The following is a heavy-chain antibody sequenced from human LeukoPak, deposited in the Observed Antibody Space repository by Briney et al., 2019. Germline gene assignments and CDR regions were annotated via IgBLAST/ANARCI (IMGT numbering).Heavy chain of an antibody. CDR2: VYTVSSYI. CDR3: ARLRRNSDRSDFFYYYDH. CDR1: GFTFSDYS. V-gene: IGHV3-21*01. Sequence: GGSLTLSCAASGFTFSDYSMNWVRQAPGKGLEWVACVYTVSSYIYYADSMRGRFTISRDNAKNSLFLQMNSLRAEDTAVYYCARLRRNSDRSDFFYYYDHWSEGSLVTVSS. J-gene: IGHJ4*02. D-gene: IGHD3-22*01.